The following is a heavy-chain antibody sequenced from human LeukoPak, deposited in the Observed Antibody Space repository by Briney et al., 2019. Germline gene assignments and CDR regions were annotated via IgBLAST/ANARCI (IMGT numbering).Heavy chain of an antibody. Sequence: SETLSLTCTVSGGPISSSSYYWGWIRQPPGKGLEWIGSIYYSGSTYYNPSLKSRVTISVDTSKNQFSLKLSSVTAADRAVYYCARLKSGWFIDYWGQGTLVTVSS. V-gene: IGHV4-39*01. CDR3: ARLKSGWFIDY. CDR2: IYYSGST. J-gene: IGHJ4*02. D-gene: IGHD6-19*01. CDR1: GGPISSSSYY.